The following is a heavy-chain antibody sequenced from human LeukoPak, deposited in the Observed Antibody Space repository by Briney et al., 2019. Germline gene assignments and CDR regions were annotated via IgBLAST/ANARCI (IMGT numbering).Heavy chain of an antibody. D-gene: IGHD2-21*02. V-gene: IGHV1-46*01. Sequence: ASVKVSCKASGYTFTSYYMHWVRQAPGQGLEWMGIINPSGGSTSYAQKFQGGVTTTRDTSTSTVYMELSSLRSEDTAVYYCAREGDSRTDFDYWGQGTLVTVSS. CDR1: GYTFTSYY. J-gene: IGHJ4*02. CDR2: INPSGGST. CDR3: AREGDSRTDFDY.